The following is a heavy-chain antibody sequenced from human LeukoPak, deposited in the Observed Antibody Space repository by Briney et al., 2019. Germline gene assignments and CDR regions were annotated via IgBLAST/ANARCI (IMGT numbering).Heavy chain of an antibody. J-gene: IGHJ4*02. D-gene: IGHD3-10*01. CDR1: GYTFTSYG. CDR3: ARDLFTMVRGVGSD. CDR2: ISAYNGNT. V-gene: IGHV1-18*01. Sequence: ASVKVSCKASGYTFTSYGISWVRQAPGQGLEWMGWISAYNGNTNYAQKLQGRVTMTTDTSTSTAYMELRSLRSDDTAVYYCARDLFTMVRGVGSDWGQGTLVTVSS.